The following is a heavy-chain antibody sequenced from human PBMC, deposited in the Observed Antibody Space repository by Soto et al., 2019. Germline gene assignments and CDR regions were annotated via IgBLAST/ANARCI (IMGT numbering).Heavy chain of an antibody. CDR3: ACIFSGGYGYGFYYYGMDV. Sequence: SETLSLTCTVPGGSIRSSSYYWGWIRQPPGKGLEWIGSIYYSGSTYYNPSLKSRVTISVDTSKNQFSLKLSSVTAADTAVYYCACIFSGGYGYGFYYYGMDVWGQGTTVT. CDR2: IYYSGST. D-gene: IGHD5-18*01. CDR1: GGSIRSSSYY. V-gene: IGHV4-39*01. J-gene: IGHJ6*02.